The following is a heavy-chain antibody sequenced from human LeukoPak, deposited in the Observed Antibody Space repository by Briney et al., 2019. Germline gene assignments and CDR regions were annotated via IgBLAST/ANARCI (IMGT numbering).Heavy chain of an antibody. J-gene: IGHJ5*02. D-gene: IGHD6-6*01. CDR2: ISSSSSYI. V-gene: IGHV3-21*01. CDR3: ARDPSIAARPGWFDP. CDR1: GFTFSSYS. Sequence: GGSLRLSCAASGFTFSSYSMNWVRQAPGKGLDWVSPISSSSSYIYYADSVKGRFTISRDNAKNSLYLQMNSLRAEDTAVYYCARDPSIAARPGWFDPWGQGTLVTVSS.